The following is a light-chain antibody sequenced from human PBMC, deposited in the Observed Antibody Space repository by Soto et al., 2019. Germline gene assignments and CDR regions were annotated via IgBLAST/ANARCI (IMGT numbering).Light chain of an antibody. V-gene: IGLV7-46*01. CDR3: LLSYNGRRSGV. Sequence: QTVVTQEPSLTVSPGGTVTLTCGSSSGAVTSGHFPYWVQQKPGQVPRTLIYDTSNKDSWTPARFSGSLLGGKAALTLSGAQPEDEAEYYCLLSYNGRRSGVFGGGTQLTVL. J-gene: IGLJ3*02. CDR1: SGAVTSGHF. CDR2: DTS.